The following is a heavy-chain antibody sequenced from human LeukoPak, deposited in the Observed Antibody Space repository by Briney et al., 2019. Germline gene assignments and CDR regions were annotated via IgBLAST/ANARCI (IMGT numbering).Heavy chain of an antibody. Sequence: SETLSLTCTVSGGSISNYYWSWIRQPAGKGLEWIGRIYTSGSTNYNPSLKSRVTISVDKSKNQFSLKLSSVTAADTAVYYCARAGYSGSSSYFDYWGQGTLVTVSS. V-gene: IGHV4-4*07. D-gene: IGHD1-26*01. CDR1: GGSISNYY. CDR2: IYTSGST. J-gene: IGHJ4*02. CDR3: ARAGYSGSSSYFDY.